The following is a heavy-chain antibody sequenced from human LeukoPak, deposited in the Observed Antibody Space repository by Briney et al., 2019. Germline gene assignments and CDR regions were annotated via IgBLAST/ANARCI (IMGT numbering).Heavy chain of an antibody. D-gene: IGHD3-10*01. CDR1: GFIFSGYG. CDR2: ISHDGNHK. J-gene: IGHJ4*02. CDR3: ARVGYYSSGPFSYFDY. Sequence: GRSLRLSCAASGFIFSGYGMHWVRQAPGKGLEWVALISHDGNHKHYADSVKGRFTISRDNSKNTLYLQMNSLRVEDTAVYYCARVGYYSSGPFSYFDYWGQGTLVTVSS. V-gene: IGHV3-30*03.